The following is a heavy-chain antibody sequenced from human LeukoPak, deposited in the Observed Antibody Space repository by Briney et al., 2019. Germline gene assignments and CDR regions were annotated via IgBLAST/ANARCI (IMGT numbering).Heavy chain of an antibody. J-gene: IGHJ6*03. Sequence: SVKVSCKASGGTFSSYAISWVRQAPGQGLEWMGGIIPIFGTANYAQKFQGRVTITADESTSTAYMELSSLRSEDTAVYYCARGAPHYDAYMDVWGKGTTVSVSS. CDR3: ARGAPHYDAYMDV. CDR1: GGTFSSYA. V-gene: IGHV1-69*13. CDR2: IIPIFGTA. D-gene: IGHD3-3*01.